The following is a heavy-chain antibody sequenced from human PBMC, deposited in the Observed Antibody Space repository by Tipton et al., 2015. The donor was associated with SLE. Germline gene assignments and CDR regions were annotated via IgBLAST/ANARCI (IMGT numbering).Heavy chain of an antibody. D-gene: IGHD2-2*01. V-gene: IGHV4-34*01. Sequence: TLSLTCAVYGGSFSGYYWTWIRQPPGKGLEWIGEINHSGGTNYNPSLRSRVTISVDSSKNQLSLKLSSVTAADTAIYYCARVFCSRTSCYSLDVCGQGTMVTVSS. CDR3: ARVFCSRTSCYSLDV. CDR1: GGSFSGYY. CDR2: INHSGGT. J-gene: IGHJ3*01.